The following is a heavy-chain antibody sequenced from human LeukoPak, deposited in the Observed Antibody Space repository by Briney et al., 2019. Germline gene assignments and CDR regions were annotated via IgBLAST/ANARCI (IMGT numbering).Heavy chain of an antibody. CDR2: IIPILGTA. CDR3: ASTPLYYYYYMDV. J-gene: IGHJ6*03. CDR1: GGTFSSYA. Sequence: GASVKVSCKTYGGTFSSYAIIWVRQAPGQGLEWMGGIIPILGTANYAQEFQGSVTITTDESTTVYLELTSLRSEDTAVYYCASTPLYYYYYMDVWGLGTTVTVSS. V-gene: IGHV1-69*05.